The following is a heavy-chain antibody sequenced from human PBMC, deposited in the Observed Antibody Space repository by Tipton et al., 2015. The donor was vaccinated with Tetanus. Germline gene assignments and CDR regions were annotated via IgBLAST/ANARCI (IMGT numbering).Heavy chain of an antibody. V-gene: IGHV3-23*01. D-gene: IGHD6-19*01. CDR1: GFTFGTYA. CDR3: AISDVAVADTN. CDR2: ISAGGGST. Sequence: SLRLSCAASGFTFGTYAMSWVRQAPGKGLEWVSGISAGGGSTYYADSVEGRFTISRDNSKNTLYLQMNSLRAEDTAIYYCAISDVAVADTNWGQGTLVTVSS. J-gene: IGHJ4*02.